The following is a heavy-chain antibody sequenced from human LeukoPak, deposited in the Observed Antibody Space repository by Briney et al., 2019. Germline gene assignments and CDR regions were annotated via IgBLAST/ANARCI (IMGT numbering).Heavy chain of an antibody. V-gene: IGHV1-2*02. CDR3: ARLYHYDSSGYPVDY. J-gene: IGHJ4*02. CDR1: GYTFTGYY. CDR2: INPNSGGT. D-gene: IGHD3-22*01. Sequence: GASVKVSCKASGYTFTGYYMHWVRQAPGQGLEWMGWINPNSGGTNYAQKFQGRVTMTRDTSISTAYMELRSLRSDDTAVYYCARLYHYDSSGYPVDYWGQGTLVTVSS.